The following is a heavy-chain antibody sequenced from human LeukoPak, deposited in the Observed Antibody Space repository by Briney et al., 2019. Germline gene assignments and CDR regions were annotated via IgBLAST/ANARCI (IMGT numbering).Heavy chain of an antibody. V-gene: IGHV1-18*01. CDR1: GYTFTNYG. CDR2: ITTYNGIT. Sequence: GASVKVSRKASGYTFTNYGISWVRQAPGQGLEWMGWITTYNGITNYAQKLQGRVTMTTDTSTNTAYMELRNLTSDDTAVYFCARGGSDTPMGRNLDYWGQGTLVTVSS. CDR3: ARGGSDTPMGRNLDY. J-gene: IGHJ4*02. D-gene: IGHD5-18*01.